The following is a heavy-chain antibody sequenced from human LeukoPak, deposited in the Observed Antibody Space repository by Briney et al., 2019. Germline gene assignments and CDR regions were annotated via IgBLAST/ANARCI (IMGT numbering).Heavy chain of an antibody. D-gene: IGHD3-3*02. Sequence: GGSLRLSCAASGFTFSNCAMHWVRQAPGKGLEWVAFISYAGSNKYYADSVKGRFTISRDNFKNTLSLQMNSLRPEDTAVYYCVRDSRPPDSIHFWSVNLFDPWGQGTLVTVSS. CDR1: GFTFSNCA. CDR3: VRDSRPPDSIHFWSVNLFDP. CDR2: ISYAGSNK. J-gene: IGHJ5*02. V-gene: IGHV3-30*04.